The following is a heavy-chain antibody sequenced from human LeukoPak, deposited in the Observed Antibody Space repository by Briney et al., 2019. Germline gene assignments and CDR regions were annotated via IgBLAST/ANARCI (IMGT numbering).Heavy chain of an antibody. D-gene: IGHD2-21*01. CDR1: GFTFRNYG. J-gene: IGHJ4*02. V-gene: IGHV3-30*18. CDR3: AKGDSSGAFDY. Sequence: GGSLRLSCQASGFTFRNYGMPWVRQAPGKGLEWVAVVLYDGSNKYYADSVKGRFTISRDQSKNMLSLQMNSLRTEDTAVYYCAKGDSSGAFDYWGQGTLVTVSS. CDR2: VLYDGSNK.